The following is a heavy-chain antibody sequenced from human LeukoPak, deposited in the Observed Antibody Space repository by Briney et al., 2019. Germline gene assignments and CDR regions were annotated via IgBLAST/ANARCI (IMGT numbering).Heavy chain of an antibody. CDR2: ISGSGGST. V-gene: IGHV3-23*01. Sequence: PGGSLRLSCAASGFTFSSYAMSWVRQAPGKGLEWVSAISGSGGSTYYADSVKGRFTISRDNSKNTPYLQMNSLRAEDTAVYYCANTGGYSSSWYYFDYWGQGTLVTVSS. D-gene: IGHD6-13*01. J-gene: IGHJ4*02. CDR1: GFTFSSYA. CDR3: ANTGGYSSSWYYFDY.